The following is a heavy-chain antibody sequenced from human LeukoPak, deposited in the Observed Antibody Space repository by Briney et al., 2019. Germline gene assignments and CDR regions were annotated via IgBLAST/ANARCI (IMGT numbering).Heavy chain of an antibody. J-gene: IGHJ4*02. CDR1: GYSISSEYY. D-gene: IGHD6-19*01. CDR2: ISHSGST. Sequence: SETLSLSCAVSGYSISSEYYWGWIRQPPGKGLEWVGSISHSGSTSYNPSLRSRVTISVDTSKTQFSLKLSSVTAADTAMYHCARRISGSGWSYDYWGQGTLVTVSS. V-gene: IGHV4-38-2*01. CDR3: ARRISGSGWSYDY.